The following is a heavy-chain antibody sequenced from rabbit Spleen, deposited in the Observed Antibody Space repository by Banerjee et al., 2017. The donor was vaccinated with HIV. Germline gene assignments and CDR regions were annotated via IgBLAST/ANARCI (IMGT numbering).Heavy chain of an antibody. J-gene: IGHJ6*01. CDR1: GIDLMSIA. D-gene: IGHD8-1*01. V-gene: IGHV1S45*01. CDR3: ARDSGSSFSSYGMDL. CDR2: IDIGSSGFT. Sequence: QEQLKETGGGLVQPGGSLTLSCKASGIDLMSIAMSWVRQAPGKGLEWIACIDIGSSGFTYFASWAKGRFTISKTSSTTVTLQMTSLTAADTATYFCARDSGSSFSSYGMDLWGPGTLVTVS.